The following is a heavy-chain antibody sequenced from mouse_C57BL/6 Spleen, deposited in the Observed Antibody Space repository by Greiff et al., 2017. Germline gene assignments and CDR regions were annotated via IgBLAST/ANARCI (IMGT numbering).Heavy chain of an antibody. CDR3: ARNYYYGSKGMDY. CDR1: GFTFSDYG. Sequence: EVKLVESGGGLVKPGGSLKLSCAASGFTFSDYGMHWVRQAPEKGLEWVAYISSGSSTIYYADTVKGRFTISRDNAKNTLFLQMTSLRSEDTAMYYCARNYYYGSKGMDYWGQGTSVTVSA. D-gene: IGHD1-1*01. J-gene: IGHJ4*01. V-gene: IGHV5-17*01. CDR2: ISSGSSTI.